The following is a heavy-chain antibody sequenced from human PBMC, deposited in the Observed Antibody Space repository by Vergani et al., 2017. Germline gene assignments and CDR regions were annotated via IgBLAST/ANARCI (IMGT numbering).Heavy chain of an antibody. Sequence: VQLVESGGVVVQPGGSLILSCAASGFTFDDYTMHWVRQAPGQGLEWVSLISWDGGSTYYADSVKGRFTISRDNSKNSLYLQMNSLRTEDTALYYCAKDIVXGYDYSYYYYGMDIWGQGTTVTVSS. CDR3: AKDIVXGYDYSYYYYGMDI. D-gene: IGHD5-12*01. J-gene: IGHJ6*02. V-gene: IGHV3-43*01. CDR1: GFTFDDYT. CDR2: ISWDGGST.